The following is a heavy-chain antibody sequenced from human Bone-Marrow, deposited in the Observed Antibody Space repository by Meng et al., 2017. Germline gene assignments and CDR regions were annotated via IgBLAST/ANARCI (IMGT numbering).Heavy chain of an antibody. Sequence: ASVMVSCKASGYTFTGYYMHWVRQAPGQGLEWMGWINPNSGGTNYAQKFQGRVTMTRDTSISTAYMELSRLGSDDTAVYYCARVLSRQVVTPGGLWGQGTLVTVS. CDR3: ARVLSRQVVTPGGL. CDR1: GYTFTGYY. D-gene: IGHD4-23*01. V-gene: IGHV1-2*02. CDR2: INPNSGGT. J-gene: IGHJ4*02.